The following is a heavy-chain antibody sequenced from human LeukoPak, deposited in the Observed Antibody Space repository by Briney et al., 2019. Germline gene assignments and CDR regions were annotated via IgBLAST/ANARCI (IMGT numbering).Heavy chain of an antibody. J-gene: IGHJ4*02. CDR2: ISYDGSNK. CDR3: ARDGANSGSYPGY. Sequence: GGSLRLSCAASGFTFSSYGMHWVRQAPGKGLEWVAVISYDGSNKYYADSVKGRFTISRDNAKNTLYLQMNSLRAEDTAVYYCARDGANSGSYPGYWGQGTLVTVSS. D-gene: IGHD1-26*01. V-gene: IGHV3-30*03. CDR1: GFTFSSYG.